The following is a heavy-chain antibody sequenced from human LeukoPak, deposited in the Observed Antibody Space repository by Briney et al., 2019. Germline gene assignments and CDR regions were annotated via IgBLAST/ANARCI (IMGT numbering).Heavy chain of an antibody. D-gene: IGHD3-9*01. Sequence: AGGSLRLSCAASGFTFKDYNMNWVRQAPGKGLEWGSYITDSGSTIHYADSVNGRFTISRDNAKNSLCLQMNSLRAEDSAVYYCARSIGLTGGGVDVWGRGTTVTVSS. J-gene: IGHJ6*02. V-gene: IGHV3-11*01. CDR3: ARSIGLTGGGVDV. CDR1: GFTFKDYN. CDR2: ITDSGSTI.